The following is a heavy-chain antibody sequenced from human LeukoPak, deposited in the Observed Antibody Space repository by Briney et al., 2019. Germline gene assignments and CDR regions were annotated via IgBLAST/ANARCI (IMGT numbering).Heavy chain of an antibody. Sequence: PGGSLRLSCAASGFTFSSYAMSWVRQAPGKGLEWVSTISGSGDSTYYADSVEGRFTISRDNSKKTLYLQMNSLRAEDTAVYYCARARGTIAGYFDYWGQGTLVTVSS. CDR1: GFTFSSYA. CDR3: ARARGTIAGYFDY. D-gene: IGHD1-26*01. V-gene: IGHV3-23*01. CDR2: ISGSGDST. J-gene: IGHJ4*02.